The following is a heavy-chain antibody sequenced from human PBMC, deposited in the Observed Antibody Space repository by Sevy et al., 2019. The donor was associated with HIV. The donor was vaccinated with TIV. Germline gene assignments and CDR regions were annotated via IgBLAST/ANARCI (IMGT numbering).Heavy chain of an antibody. CDR2: IYISGST. V-gene: IGHV4-4*07. Sequence: SETLSLTCTVSGGSISSYYWSWIRQPAGKGLEWIGRIYISGSTNNNPTLKSRVTMSVDTSKNQFSLKLSSVTAADTAVYYCARGVPAVIGAFDIWGQGTMVTVSS. CDR1: GGSISSYY. J-gene: IGHJ3*02. D-gene: IGHD2-2*01. CDR3: ARGVPAVIGAFDI.